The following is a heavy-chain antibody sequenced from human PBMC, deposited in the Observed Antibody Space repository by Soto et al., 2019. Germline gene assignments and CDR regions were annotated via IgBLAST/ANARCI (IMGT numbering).Heavy chain of an antibody. CDR1: GFTFSSYD. J-gene: IGHJ4*02. D-gene: IGHD1-7*01. V-gene: IGHV3-64*01. Sequence: EVQLAESGGGMVQPGGSLSLSCVASGFTFSSYDMHWVRQAPGKGLEYVSSISSNGGTTYYGNSVKGRFTISRDNSTNTLYLQMGSLRAEDMAVYYCVIRVSGNYDYWGQGTLVTVSS. CDR3: VIRVSGNYDY. CDR2: ISSNGGTT.